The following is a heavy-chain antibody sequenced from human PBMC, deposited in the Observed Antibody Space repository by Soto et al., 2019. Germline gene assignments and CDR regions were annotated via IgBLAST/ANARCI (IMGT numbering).Heavy chain of an antibody. CDR3: ASDIAVDIDY. J-gene: IGHJ4*02. CDR2: IYSKAGKK. V-gene: IGHV1-18*01. Sequence: QVHLLQSGAEVPKPGASVKVSGTTSGYTFNDLRHTWVRQAPGLGLEGLGWIYSKAGKKNFAPKFQNRGIMSTDTSTSTALMELTSLTFADSATYCCASDIAVDIDYWGQGTLVPVS. CDR1: GYTFNDLR. D-gene: IGHD2-15*01.